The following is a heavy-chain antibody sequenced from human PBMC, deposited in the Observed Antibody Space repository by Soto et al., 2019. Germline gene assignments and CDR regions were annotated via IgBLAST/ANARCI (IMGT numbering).Heavy chain of an antibody. V-gene: IGHV3-21*01. CDR2: ISSSSSYI. CDR3: ARDRVDPEDIVVVPAAAYYYYYYGMDV. Sequence: GGSLRLSCAASGFTFSSYSMNWVRQAPGKGLEWVSSISSSSSYIYYADSVKGRFTISRDNAKNSLYLQMNSLRAEDTAVYYCARDRVDPEDIVVVPAAAYYYYYYGMDVWGQGTSVTVAS. J-gene: IGHJ6*02. CDR1: GFTFSSYS. D-gene: IGHD2-2*01.